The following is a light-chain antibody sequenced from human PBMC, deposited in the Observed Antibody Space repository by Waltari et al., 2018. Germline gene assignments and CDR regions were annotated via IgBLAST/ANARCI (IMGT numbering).Light chain of an antibody. J-gene: IGLJ2*01. CDR2: RNN. V-gene: IGLV1-47*01. CDR1: SSNIGSNY. Sequence: QSVLTQPPSASGTPGQRVTISCSGSSSNIGSNYVYWYQQLPGTAPKPLIYRNNQPPSGVPDRFSGSKAGTAASLAISGLRSEDEADYYGAAWDDSLSVGVFGGGTKLTVL. CDR3: AAWDDSLSVGV.